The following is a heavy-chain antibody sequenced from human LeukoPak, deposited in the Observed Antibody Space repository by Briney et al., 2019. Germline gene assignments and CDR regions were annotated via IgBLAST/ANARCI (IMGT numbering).Heavy chain of an antibody. CDR3: ARALYGSGSYYAD. J-gene: IGHJ4*02. V-gene: IGHV3-23*01. Sequence: PGGSLRLSCAASGFTFSSYAMSWVRQAPGRGLEWVSAISGSGGSTYYADSVKGRFTISRDNSKNTLYLQMNSLRAEDTAVYYCARALYGSGSYYADWGQGTLVTVSS. CDR1: GFTFSSYA. D-gene: IGHD3-10*01. CDR2: ISGSGGST.